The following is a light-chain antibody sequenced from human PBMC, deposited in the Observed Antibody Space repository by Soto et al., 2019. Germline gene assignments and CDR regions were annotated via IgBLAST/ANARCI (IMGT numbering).Light chain of an antibody. Sequence: EIVLTQSPGTLSLSPGERATLSCRASQSLSKTYLAWYQKKPGQAPRLLIDGASSRATGTPDRFSGSGSGTDFTLTISRLEPEDFAVYYCQPYGSSPRSFGQGPKVHI. J-gene: IGKJ1*01. V-gene: IGKV3-20*01. CDR2: GAS. CDR3: QPYGSSPRS. CDR1: QSLSKTY.